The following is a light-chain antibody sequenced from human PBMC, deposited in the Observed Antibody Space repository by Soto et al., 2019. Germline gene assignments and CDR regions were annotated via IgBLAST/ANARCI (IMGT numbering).Light chain of an antibody. CDR2: DAS. J-gene: IGKJ4*01. CDR1: RSVTTF. Sequence: EIVLTQSPATLSLSPGERATLSCRASRSVTTFLAWYQQKPGQAPRLLLYDASKRATGVPTRFSGSGSGTDFTLTISSLEPEDFAVYYCQQRTNCPLTFGGGTKVERK. V-gene: IGKV3-11*01. CDR3: QQRTNCPLT.